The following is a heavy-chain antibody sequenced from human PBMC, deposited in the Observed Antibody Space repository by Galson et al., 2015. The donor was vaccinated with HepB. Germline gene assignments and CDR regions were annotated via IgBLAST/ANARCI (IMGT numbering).Heavy chain of an antibody. J-gene: IGHJ4*02. CDR2: IPYDGSNK. CDR3: ARVRNSGWPDY. V-gene: IGHV3-30-3*01. Sequence: SLRLSCAASGFTFSSYAMHWVRQAPGKGLEWVAVIPYDGSNKYYADSVKGRFTISRDNSKNTLYLQMNSLRAEDTAVYYCARVRNSGWPDYWGQGTLVTVSS. CDR1: GFTFSSYA. D-gene: IGHD6-19*01.